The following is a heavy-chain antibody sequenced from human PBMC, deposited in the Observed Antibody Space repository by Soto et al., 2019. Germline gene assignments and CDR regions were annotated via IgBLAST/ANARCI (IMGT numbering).Heavy chain of an antibody. Sequence: ASVKVSCKASGYTFTSYDMHWVRQAPGQGLEWMGIINPSGGSTSYAQKFQGRVTMTRDTSTSTVYMELSSLRSEDTAEYYCAREFKTYYYDSSGYFDYCGQGTLVTVSS. D-gene: IGHD3-22*01. V-gene: IGHV1-46*01. J-gene: IGHJ4*02. CDR2: INPSGGST. CDR1: GYTFTSYD. CDR3: AREFKTYYYDSSGYFDY.